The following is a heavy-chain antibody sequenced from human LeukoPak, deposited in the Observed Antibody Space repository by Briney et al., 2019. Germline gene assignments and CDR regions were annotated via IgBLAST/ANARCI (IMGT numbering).Heavy chain of an antibody. CDR3: ARSLGERWLQFLDWFDP. Sequence: TLSLTXTVSGGSIGSGSYYWSWIGQPAGKGLEWIGRIYTSGSTNYNPSLKSRVTISVDTSKNQFSLKLSSVTAADTAVYYCARSLGERWLQFLDWFDPWGQGTLVTVSS. D-gene: IGHD5-24*01. V-gene: IGHV4-61*02. CDR1: GGSIGSGSYY. J-gene: IGHJ5*02. CDR2: IYTSGST.